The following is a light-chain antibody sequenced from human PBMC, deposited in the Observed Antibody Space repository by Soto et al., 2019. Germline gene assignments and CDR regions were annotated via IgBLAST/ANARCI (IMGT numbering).Light chain of an antibody. CDR2: DAS. CDR3: QQYDHYPT. V-gene: IGKV1-33*01. J-gene: IGKJ1*01. Sequence: DIPMTQSPSSLSASVGDRVTITCQASQDISKYLNWYQQKPGKGPKLLIYDASNLKTGVPSRFSGSGSGTDFSFTITSLQPEDIATYYCQQYDHYPTFGQGTKVEIK. CDR1: QDISKY.